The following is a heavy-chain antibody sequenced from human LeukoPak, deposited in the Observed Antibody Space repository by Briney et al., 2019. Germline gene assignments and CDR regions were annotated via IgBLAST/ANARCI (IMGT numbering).Heavy chain of an antibody. CDR3: VFGLDI. J-gene: IGHJ3*02. V-gene: IGHV3-30*03. CDR1: GFTFSSYV. Sequence: GRSLRLSCAASGFTFSSYVMHWVRQAPGKGLEWVAVISYDGSNKYYADSVKGRFTISRDNSKNTLYLQMNSLRAEDTAVYYCVFGLDIWGQGTMVTVSS. CDR2: ISYDGSNK. D-gene: IGHD3-16*01.